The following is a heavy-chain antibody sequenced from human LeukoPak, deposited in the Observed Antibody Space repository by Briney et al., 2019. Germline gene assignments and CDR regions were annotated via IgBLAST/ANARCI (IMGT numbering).Heavy chain of an antibody. Sequence: ASVKVSCKASGYTFTGYYMHWVRQASGQGLEWMGWINPNSGGTNYAQKFQGRVTMTRDTSISTAYMELSRLRSDDTAVYYCASLTYDILTGYDYWGQGTLVTVSS. J-gene: IGHJ4*02. CDR2: INPNSGGT. CDR3: ASLTYDILTGYDY. D-gene: IGHD3-9*01. CDR1: GYTFTGYY. V-gene: IGHV1-2*02.